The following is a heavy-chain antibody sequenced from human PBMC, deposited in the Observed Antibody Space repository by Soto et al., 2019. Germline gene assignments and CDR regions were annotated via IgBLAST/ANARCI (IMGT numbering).Heavy chain of an antibody. CDR2: ISGSGGST. CDR3: AKSTKAVAGPGVN. D-gene: IGHD6-19*01. Sequence: WVRQAPGKGLEWVSAISGSGGSTYYADSVKGRFTISRDNSKNTLYLQMNSLRAEDTAVYYCAKSTKAVAGPGVNWGQGTLVTVSS. V-gene: IGHV3-23*01. J-gene: IGHJ4*02.